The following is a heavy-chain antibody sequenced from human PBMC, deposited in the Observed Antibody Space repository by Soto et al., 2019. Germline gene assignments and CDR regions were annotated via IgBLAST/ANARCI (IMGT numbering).Heavy chain of an antibody. Sequence: GGSLRLSCAASGFTFSSYSMNWVRQAPGKGLEWVSSISSSSSYIYYADSVKGRFTISRDNAKNSLYLQMNSLRAEDTAVYYCARVAASVYYYYYMDVWGKGTTVTVSS. CDR1: GFTFSSYS. CDR3: ARVAASVYYYYYMDV. J-gene: IGHJ6*03. V-gene: IGHV3-21*01. CDR2: ISSSSSYI.